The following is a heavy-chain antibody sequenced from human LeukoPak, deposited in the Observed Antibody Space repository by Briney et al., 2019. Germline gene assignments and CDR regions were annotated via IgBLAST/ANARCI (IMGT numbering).Heavy chain of an antibody. J-gene: IGHJ3*02. CDR1: GYTLTELS. Sequence: ASVKVSCKVSGYTLTELSMHWVRQAPGKGLEWMGGFDPEDGDTIYAQKFQGRVTMTEDTSTDTAYMELSSLRSEDTAVYYCATERREWVPPAFDIWGQGTMVTVSS. V-gene: IGHV1-24*01. CDR3: ATERREWVPPAFDI. D-gene: IGHD1-26*01. CDR2: FDPEDGDT.